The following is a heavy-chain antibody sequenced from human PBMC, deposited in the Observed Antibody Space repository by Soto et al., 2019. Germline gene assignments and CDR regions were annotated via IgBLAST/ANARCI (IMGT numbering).Heavy chain of an antibody. CDR2: INADNGNT. Sequence: ASVKVSCKASGYTYTSYGISWVRQAPGQGLEWMGWINADNGNTKYSQKFQGRVTITRDTSASTAYMELSSLRSEDTAVYYCARERITMVRGVINNWFDPWGQGTLVTVS. J-gene: IGHJ5*02. V-gene: IGHV1-18*01. CDR3: ARERITMVRGVINNWFDP. D-gene: IGHD3-10*01. CDR1: GYTYTSYG.